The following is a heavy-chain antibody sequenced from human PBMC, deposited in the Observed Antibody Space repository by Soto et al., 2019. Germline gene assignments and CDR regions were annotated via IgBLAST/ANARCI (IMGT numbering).Heavy chain of an antibody. V-gene: IGHV3-23*01. CDR1: GFPFSDYA. J-gene: IGHJ4*02. CDR3: VKGLYVWGVTGDY. D-gene: IGHD3-16*01. Sequence: EVQLLESGGGLAQPGGSLRVSCAASGFPFSDYAMSWVRQAPGKGLEWVSIITATDGSTYYADSVKGRFTISRDDAQNPLQLEMNSLRVEDPAVYYCVKGLYVWGVTGDYWGQGTLVTVSS. CDR2: ITATDGST.